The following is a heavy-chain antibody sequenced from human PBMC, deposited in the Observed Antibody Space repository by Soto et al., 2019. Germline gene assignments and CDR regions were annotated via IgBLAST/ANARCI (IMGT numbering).Heavy chain of an antibody. D-gene: IGHD3-3*01. V-gene: IGHV3-33*01. Sequence: PGWSLRLSCAASGFTFSSYGMHWVRQAPGKGLEWVAVIWYDGSNKYYADSVKGRFTISRDNSKNTLYLQMNSLRAEDTAVYYCARGYYDFWSGHNWFDPWGQGTLVTVSS. CDR3: ARGYYDFWSGHNWFDP. CDR2: IWYDGSNK. CDR1: GFTFSSYG. J-gene: IGHJ5*02.